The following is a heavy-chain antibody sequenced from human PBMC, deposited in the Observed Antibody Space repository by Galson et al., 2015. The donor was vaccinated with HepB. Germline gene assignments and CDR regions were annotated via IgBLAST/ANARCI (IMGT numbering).Heavy chain of an antibody. Sequence: SLRLSCAASGFTFSSPAMHWVRQAPGKGLEWVAAISFDGRNLSYADSVKDRFTISRANSRNTLSLQMNSLRLEDTALYYCARDHITSIIEFYFDYWGQGSLVTVSS. J-gene: IGHJ4*02. V-gene: IGHV3-30*03. CDR3: ARDHITSIIEFYFDY. D-gene: IGHD1-14*01. CDR2: ISFDGRNL. CDR1: GFTFSSPA.